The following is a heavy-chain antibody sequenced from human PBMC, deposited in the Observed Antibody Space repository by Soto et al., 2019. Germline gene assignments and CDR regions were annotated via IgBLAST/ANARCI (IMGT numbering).Heavy chain of an antibody. CDR3: ARVGHITNYGMSV. CDR1: GGTFSSYP. D-gene: IGHD1-26*01. V-gene: IGHV1-69*01. Sequence: QVQLVQSGAEVKKPGSSVKVSCEASGGTFSSYPINWVRQAPGQGLEWMGGIIPFFGTSNYAQKFQGIVMMNAHDSTSTDYMELRSLRSEDTAVYYCARVGHITNYGMSVWSQGTTGTVSS. CDR2: IIPFFGTS. J-gene: IGHJ6*02.